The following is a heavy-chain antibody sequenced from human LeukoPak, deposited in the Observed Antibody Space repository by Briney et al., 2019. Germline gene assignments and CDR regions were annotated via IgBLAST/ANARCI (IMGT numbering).Heavy chain of an antibody. CDR1: DFIVSDSH. D-gene: IGHD3-16*01. Sequence: PGGSLRLSCAATDFIVSDSHMSWVRQAPGRGLEWVSVIFGGDTTFYADSVKGRFTISRDNLQNTVNLQMNSLRDDDTAVYYCARGGEILDYWGQGTQVTVSS. CDR2: IFGGDTT. V-gene: IGHV3-53*01. J-gene: IGHJ4*02. CDR3: ARGGEILDY.